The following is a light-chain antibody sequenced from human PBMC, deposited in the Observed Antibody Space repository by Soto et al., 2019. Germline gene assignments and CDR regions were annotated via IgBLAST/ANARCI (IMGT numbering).Light chain of an antibody. CDR2: DAS. J-gene: IGKJ2*01. CDR3: QQYDNLPPYT. CDR1: QDISNY. V-gene: IGKV1-33*01. Sequence: DIQMTQSPSSLSASVGDRVTITSQASQDISNYLNRYQQKPGKAPKLLIYDASNLETGVPSRFSGSGSWTDFTFTISSLQPEDIATYYCQQYDNLPPYTFGQGTKLEIK.